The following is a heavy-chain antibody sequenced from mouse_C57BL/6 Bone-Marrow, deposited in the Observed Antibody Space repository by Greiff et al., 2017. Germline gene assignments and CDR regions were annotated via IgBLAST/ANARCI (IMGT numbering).Heavy chain of an antibody. CDR1: GFTFSSYA. J-gene: IGHJ1*03. CDR3: ARVEDYGSSHWYFDV. V-gene: IGHV5-4*01. Sequence: VQLKESGGGLVKPGGSLKLSCAASGFTFSSYAMSWVRQTPEKRLEWVATISDGGSYTYYPDNVKGRFTISRDNAKNNLYLQMSHLKSEDTAMYYCARVEDYGSSHWYFDVWGTGTTVTVSS. D-gene: IGHD1-1*01. CDR2: ISDGGSYT.